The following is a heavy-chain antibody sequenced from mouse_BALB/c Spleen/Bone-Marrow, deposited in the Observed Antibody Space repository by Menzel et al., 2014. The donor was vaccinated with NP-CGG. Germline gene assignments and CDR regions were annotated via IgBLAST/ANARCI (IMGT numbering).Heavy chain of an antibody. CDR1: GSTFRSYD. Sequence: VKLVESGPELVKPGALVKISCKASGSTFRSYDINWVKQRPGQGLEWIGWIYPGDGSTKYNEKFKGKATLTADKSSSTAYMQLSSLTSDNSAVYFCARSGDSSGYGFAYWGQGTLVTVSA. V-gene: IGHV1S56*01. CDR2: IYPGDGST. J-gene: IGHJ3*01. CDR3: ARSGDSSGYGFAY. D-gene: IGHD3-2*01.